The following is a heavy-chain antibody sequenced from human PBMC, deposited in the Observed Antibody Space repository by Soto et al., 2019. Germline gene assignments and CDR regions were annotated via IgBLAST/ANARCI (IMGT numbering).Heavy chain of an antibody. CDR1: GFTFDDYA. CDR3: AKDLFIAVAGTGLDY. V-gene: IGHV3-9*01. Sequence: GGSLRLSCAASGFTFDDYAMHWVRQAPGKGLEWVSGISWNSGSIGYADSVKGRFTISRDNAKNSLYLQMNSLRAEDTALYYCAKDLFIAVAGTGLDYWGQGTLVTVSS. CDR2: ISWNSGSI. J-gene: IGHJ4*02. D-gene: IGHD6-19*01.